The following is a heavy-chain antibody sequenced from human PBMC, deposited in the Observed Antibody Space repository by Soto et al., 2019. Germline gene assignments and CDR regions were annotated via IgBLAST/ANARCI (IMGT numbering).Heavy chain of an antibody. CDR2: ISYDGSNK. CDR1: GFPFSSYC. D-gene: IGHD6-13*01. J-gene: IGHJ1*01. Sequence: PGGSLSLSCAASGFPFSSYCMHWVRQAPGKGLEWVAVISYDGSNKYYADSVKGRFTISRDNSKNTLYLQMNSLRAEDAAVYYCAKAWGYSSRPPPSQHWGQGTLVTVSS. CDR3: AKAWGYSSRPPPSQH. V-gene: IGHV3-30*18.